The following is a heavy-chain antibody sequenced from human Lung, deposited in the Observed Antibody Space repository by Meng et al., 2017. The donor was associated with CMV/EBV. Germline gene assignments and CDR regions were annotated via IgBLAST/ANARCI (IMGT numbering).Heavy chain of an antibody. CDR2: ISSSSTI. CDR3: ARVENYDFWSGYYSFPYYFDY. Sequence: ESXKISXAASGFTFSSYSMNWVRQAPGKGLEWVSYISSSSTIYYADSVKGRFTISRDNAKNSLYLQMNSLRAEDTAVYYCARVENYDFWSGYYSFPYYFDYWGQGXLVTVSS. V-gene: IGHV3-48*04. D-gene: IGHD3-3*01. J-gene: IGHJ4*02. CDR1: GFTFSSYS.